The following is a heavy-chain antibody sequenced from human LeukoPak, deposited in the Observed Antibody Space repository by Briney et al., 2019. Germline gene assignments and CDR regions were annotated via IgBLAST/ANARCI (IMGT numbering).Heavy chain of an antibody. V-gene: IGHV3-7*01. J-gene: IGHJ4*02. CDR1: GFTFSNYW. CDR3: AAGAGWLIDW. D-gene: IGHD6-19*01. CDR2: IGKDGSEI. Sequence: PGGSLRLSCAASGFTFSNYWMNWVRPAPGRGRGWVAIIGKDGSEILYVDSVKGRFTISRDNAKNSLYLQMNSLRAEDTAVYYCAAGAGWLIDWWGQGTLVTVSS.